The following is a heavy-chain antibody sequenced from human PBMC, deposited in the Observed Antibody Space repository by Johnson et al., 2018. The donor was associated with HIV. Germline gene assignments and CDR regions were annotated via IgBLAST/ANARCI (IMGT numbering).Heavy chain of an antibody. CDR3: ARSFRTIAARPDAFDI. CDR1: GFTVSSNY. J-gene: IGHJ3*02. CDR2: IYSGSST. D-gene: IGHD6-6*01. Sequence: MQLVESGGGLVQSGGSLRLSCGASGFTVSSNYMNWVRQAPGKGLEWVSVIYSGSSTYHVDSVKGRFTISRDNSKNTLFLQMNSLRAEDTAVYYCARSFRTIAARPDAFDIWGQGTMVTVSS. V-gene: IGHV3-66*02.